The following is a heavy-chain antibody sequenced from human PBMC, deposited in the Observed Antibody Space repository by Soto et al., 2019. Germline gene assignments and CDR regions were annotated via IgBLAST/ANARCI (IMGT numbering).Heavy chain of an antibody. Sequence: QVQLQESGPGLVKPSETLSLTCTVSGASISSSSSFWDWIRQPPGKGPEWIGSVYYSGTTYYNPSLTSRVTIPVTTSKDQFTLILTSVTAADTAVYYCARHVYGSGSYYRRPFDSWGQGTLVTVSS. V-gene: IGHV4-39*01. J-gene: IGHJ4*02. CDR3: ARHVYGSGSYYRRPFDS. D-gene: IGHD3-10*01. CDR1: GASISSSSSF. CDR2: VYYSGTT.